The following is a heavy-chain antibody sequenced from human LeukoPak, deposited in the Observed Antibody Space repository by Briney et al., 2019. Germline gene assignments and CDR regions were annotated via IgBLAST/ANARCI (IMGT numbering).Heavy chain of an antibody. CDR1: GGSISSYY. CDR3: ARDSGAAGTDY. Sequence: SETLSLTCTGSGGSISSYYWSWIRQPPGKGLEWIGYIYYSGSTNYNPSLKSRVTISVDTSKNQFSLKLGSVTAADTAVYYCARDSGAAGTDYWGQGTLVTVSS. J-gene: IGHJ4*02. V-gene: IGHV4-59*01. CDR2: IYYSGST. D-gene: IGHD6-13*01.